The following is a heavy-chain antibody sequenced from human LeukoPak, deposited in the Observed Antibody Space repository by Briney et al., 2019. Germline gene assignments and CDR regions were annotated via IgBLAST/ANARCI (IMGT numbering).Heavy chain of an antibody. CDR2: INPNSGGT. J-gene: IGHJ3*02. V-gene: IGHV1-2*02. Sequence: ASVKVSCKASGYTFTGYYMHWVRQAPGQGLEWMGWINPNSGGTNYAQKFQGRVTMTRDTSISTAYMELRSLRSDDTAVYYCARDLRFLEWLLKDAFDIWGQGTMVTVSS. D-gene: IGHD3-3*01. CDR1: GYTFTGYY. CDR3: ARDLRFLEWLLKDAFDI.